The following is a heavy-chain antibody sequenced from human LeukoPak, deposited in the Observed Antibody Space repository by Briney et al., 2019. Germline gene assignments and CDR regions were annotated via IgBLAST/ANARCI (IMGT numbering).Heavy chain of an antibody. CDR3: ARESRPANLDEDSFDM. CDR1: GFIFSFYG. CDR2: TSDRDSSK. V-gene: IGHV3-48*01. D-gene: IGHD3/OR15-3a*01. Sequence: GGSLRLSCVGSGFIFSFYGMNWVRQAPGKGLEWISYTSDRDSSKSYADSVKGRFTISRDNAKNSLYLQMDSLRGEDTAVYYCARESRPANLDEDSFDMWGHGTMVIVSS. J-gene: IGHJ3*02.